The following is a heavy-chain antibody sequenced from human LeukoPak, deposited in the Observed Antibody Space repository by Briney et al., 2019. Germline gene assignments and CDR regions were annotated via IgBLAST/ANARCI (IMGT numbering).Heavy chain of an antibody. V-gene: IGHV1-18*01. J-gene: IGHJ3*02. CDR1: GYTFTSYG. CDR2: ISAYNGNT. CDR3: ARVAGTTPSDAFDI. Sequence: ASVKVSCKASGYTFTSYGISWVRQAPGQGLEWVGWISAYNGNTNYAQKLQGRVTMTTDTSTSTAYMELRSLRSDDTAVYYCARVAGTTPSDAFDIWGQGTMVTVSS. D-gene: IGHD1-1*01.